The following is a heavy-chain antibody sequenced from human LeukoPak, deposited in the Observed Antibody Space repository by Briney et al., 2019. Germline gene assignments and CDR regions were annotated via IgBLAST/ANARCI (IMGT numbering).Heavy chain of an antibody. J-gene: IGHJ4*02. D-gene: IGHD6-6*01. CDR1: GYSFTSYW. CDR2: IYPTDSDT. Sequence: GESLKISCKGSGYSFTSYWIGWVRQVPGKGLEWMGIIYPTDSDTRYSPSFQGQVTTSADKSISTVYLQWSSLKASDTAIYYCARRWYSSSSGYYFDYWGQGTLVTVSS. V-gene: IGHV5-51*01. CDR3: ARRWYSSSSGYYFDY.